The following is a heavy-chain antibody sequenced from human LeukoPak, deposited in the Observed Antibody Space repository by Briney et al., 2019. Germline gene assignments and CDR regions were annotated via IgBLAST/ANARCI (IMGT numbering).Heavy chain of an antibody. V-gene: IGHV3-20*01. J-gene: IGHJ3*02. CDR2: INWNGDST. CDR3: ARDIVVRDDAFDI. Sequence: GGSLRLSCAASGFTFDDYGMAWVRQAPGKGLEWVSNINWNGDSTGYADSVAGRFTISRDNANNSLYLQMNSLRAEDTALYHCARDIVVRDDAFDIWGQGTMVTVSS. CDR1: GFTFDDYG. D-gene: IGHD3-22*01.